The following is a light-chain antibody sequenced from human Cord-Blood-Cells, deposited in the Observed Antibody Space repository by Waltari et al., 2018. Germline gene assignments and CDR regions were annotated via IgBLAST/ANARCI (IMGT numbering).Light chain of an antibody. Sequence: SALTQPASVSGSPGQSITISCPGTSSDVGGYNYVSWYQQHPGKAPKLMIYDVSNRPSGVSNRFSGSKSGNTASLTISGLQAEDEADYYCSSYTSSSTEVFGGGTKLTVL. CDR1: SSDVGGYNY. J-gene: IGLJ3*02. CDR2: DVS. CDR3: SSYTSSSTEV. V-gene: IGLV2-14*01.